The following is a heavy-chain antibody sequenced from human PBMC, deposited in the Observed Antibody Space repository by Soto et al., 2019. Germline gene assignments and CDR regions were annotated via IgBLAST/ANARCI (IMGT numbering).Heavy chain of an antibody. V-gene: IGHV3-21*06. Sequence: VGSLRLSCAASGFTFTRYSMNWVRQAPGKGLEWVSSISSTTNYIYYGDSMKGRFTISRDNAKNSLYLEMNSLRAEDTAVYYCARESEDLTSNFDYWGQGTPVTVSS. CDR1: GFTFTRYS. CDR2: ISSTTNYI. J-gene: IGHJ4*02. CDR3: ARESEDLTSNFDY.